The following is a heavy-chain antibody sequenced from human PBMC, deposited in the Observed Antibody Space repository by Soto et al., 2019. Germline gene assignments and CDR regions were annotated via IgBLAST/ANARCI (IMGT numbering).Heavy chain of an antibody. CDR1: GFTFSDYY. CDR2: ISSSGSTI. V-gene: IGHV3-11*01. CDR3: VRSEELYYYYGMDV. J-gene: IGHJ6*02. Sequence: PGGSLRLSCAASGFTFSDYYMSWIRQAPGKGLEWVSYISSSGSTIYYADSVKGRFTISRDNAKNSLYLQMNSLRAEDTAVYYCVRSEELYYYYGMDVWGQGTTVTVSS.